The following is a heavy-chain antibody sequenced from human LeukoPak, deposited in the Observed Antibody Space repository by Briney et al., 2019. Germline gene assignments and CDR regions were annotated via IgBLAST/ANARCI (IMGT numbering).Heavy chain of an antibody. Sequence: GGSLRLSCAASGFTFTNYEMNWVRQAPGKGLECVSYISSSGTTTYYADSMKGRFTISRDNAKNSLFLRMNNLRAEDTAVYYCARHGTPTYFGQGTLVTVSS. CDR1: GFTFTNYE. D-gene: IGHD1-1*01. J-gene: IGHJ4*02. CDR2: ISSSGTTT. CDR3: ARHGTPTY. V-gene: IGHV3-48*03.